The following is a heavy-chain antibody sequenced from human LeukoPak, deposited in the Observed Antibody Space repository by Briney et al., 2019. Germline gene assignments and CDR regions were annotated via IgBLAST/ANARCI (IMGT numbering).Heavy chain of an antibody. CDR2: IYSSGST. CDR3: ARVYQSSGISSGYFDY. V-gene: IGHV4-4*07. Sequence: PSETLSLTCTVSGGSISPYYWSWMRQPAGKRLEWIGRIYSSGSTSYNPSLKCRVTMSVDASKNQVSLKLSPATAADTAMYYCARVYQSSGISSGYFDYWGQGSLVTVSS. D-gene: IGHD4-23*01. J-gene: IGHJ4*02. CDR1: GGSISPYY.